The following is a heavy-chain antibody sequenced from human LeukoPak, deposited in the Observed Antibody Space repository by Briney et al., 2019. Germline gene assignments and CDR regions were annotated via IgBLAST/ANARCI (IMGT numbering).Heavy chain of an antibody. CDR2: IDPSDSYT. CDR3: ARHYSRSSPFDY. V-gene: IGHV5-10-1*01. D-gene: IGHD6-13*01. CDR1: GYSFTSYW. Sequence: GESLKISCKGSGYSFTSYWISRVRQMPGKGLEWMGTIDPSDSYTNYSPSFQGHVTTTADKSVTTASLQWSSLKASDTAMYYCARHYSRSSPFDYWGQGTLVTVSS. J-gene: IGHJ4*02.